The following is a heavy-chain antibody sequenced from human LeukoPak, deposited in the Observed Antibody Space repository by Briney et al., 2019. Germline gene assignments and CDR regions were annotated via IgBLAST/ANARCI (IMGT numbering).Heavy chain of an antibody. CDR3: AKPISGGLAVTADWFAP. V-gene: IGHV3-23*01. CDR1: GFAFSFFA. D-gene: IGHD6-19*01. Sequence: GGPLRLSCEASGFAFSFFAMSWLRQAPGKGLEWVSTINANSGTRSYAASVRGRLTISRDNPKNTLYLQLNTLRADDTAVYYCAKPISGGLAVTADWFAPWGQGTLVVVSS. J-gene: IGHJ5*01. CDR2: INANSGTR.